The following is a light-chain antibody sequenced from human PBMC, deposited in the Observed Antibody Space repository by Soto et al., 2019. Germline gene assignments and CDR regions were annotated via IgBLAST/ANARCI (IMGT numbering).Light chain of an antibody. V-gene: IGKV1-8*01. Sequence: AIRMTQSPSSLSASTGDRVTITCRASQGISSYLAWYQQKPVKAPKLLIYAASTLQSGVPSRFSGSGSGTDFTLTISCMQSEEFATYYCQQYYSYPRTFGQGTKVEIK. CDR1: QGISSY. CDR3: QQYYSYPRT. CDR2: AAS. J-gene: IGKJ1*01.